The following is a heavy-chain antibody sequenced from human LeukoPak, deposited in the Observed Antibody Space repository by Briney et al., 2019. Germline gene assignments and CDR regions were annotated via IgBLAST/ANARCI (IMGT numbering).Heavy chain of an antibody. D-gene: IGHD2-21*02. J-gene: IGHJ4*02. CDR3: AVVTDTNDHYYFDY. V-gene: IGHV4-39*07. CDR2: IYYRGNA. CDR1: GGSISSSNYY. Sequence: SETLSLTCTVSGGSISSSNYYWAWIRQPPGQGLEWIGSIYYRGNAYYNPSLKSRVTISVDTSKNQFSLKLSSVTAADTAVYYCAVVTDTNDHYYFDYWGQGTLVTVSS.